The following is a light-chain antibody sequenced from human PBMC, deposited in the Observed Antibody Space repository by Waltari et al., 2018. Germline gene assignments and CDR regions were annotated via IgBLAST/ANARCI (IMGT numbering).Light chain of an antibody. CDR3: HQYGTSPRT. CDR1: QTVSISF. V-gene: IGKV3-20*01. Sequence: EIVLTQSPGTLSLSPGERATLSCRASQTVSISFLAWYQQNPGQAPSLLIYGASSRAAGIPYRFSGSGSGTDFTLTISRLEPEDFAVYCCHQYGTSPRTFGQGTKVEIK. J-gene: IGKJ1*01. CDR2: GAS.